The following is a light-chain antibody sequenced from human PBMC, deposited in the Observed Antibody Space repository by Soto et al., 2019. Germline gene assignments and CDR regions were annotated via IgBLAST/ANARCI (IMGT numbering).Light chain of an antibody. CDR1: SSDVGGYNY. J-gene: IGLJ3*02. V-gene: IGLV2-14*01. Sequence: QSALTQPASVSGSLGQSITISCTGTSSDVGGYNYVSWYQQHPRKAPKLMIYEVGNRPSGVSNRFSGSKSVNTASLTISGLQADDEADYYCASYTSSSLWVFGRGTKLTVL. CDR3: ASYTSSSLWV. CDR2: EVG.